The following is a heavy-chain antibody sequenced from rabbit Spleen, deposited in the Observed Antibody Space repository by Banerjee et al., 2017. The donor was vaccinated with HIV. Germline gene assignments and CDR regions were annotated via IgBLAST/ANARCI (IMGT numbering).Heavy chain of an antibody. CDR2: IDVSGSGVT. Sequence: QSLEESGGDLVKPGASLTLTCTASGFTISSSYWICWVRQAPGKGLEWIACIDVSGSGVTHYASWAKGRFTVSKNSSTTVTLKMTSLTAADTATFFCARDPAGREDFNLWGQGTLVTVS. CDR3: ARDPAGREDFNL. CDR1: GFTISSSYW. V-gene: IGHV1S40*01. J-gene: IGHJ4*01. D-gene: IGHD4-2*01.